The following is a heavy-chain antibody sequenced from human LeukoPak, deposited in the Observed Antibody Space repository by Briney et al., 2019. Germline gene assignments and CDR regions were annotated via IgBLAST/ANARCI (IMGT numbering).Heavy chain of an antibody. D-gene: IGHD3-10*01. J-gene: IGHJ4*02. Sequence: ASVKVSCKASGYTFTSYSMNWVRLAPGQGREWMGWINTNTGNPTYAQGFTGRFVFSLDTSVSTAYLQISSLKAEDTAVYYCARVYGSGSYYTGFDYWGQGTLVTVSS. CDR1: GYTFTSYS. CDR2: INTNTGNP. CDR3: ARVYGSGSYYTGFDY. V-gene: IGHV7-4-1*02.